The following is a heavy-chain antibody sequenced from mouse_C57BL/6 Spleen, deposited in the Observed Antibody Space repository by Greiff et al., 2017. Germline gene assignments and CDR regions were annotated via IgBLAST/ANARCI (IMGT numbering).Heavy chain of an antibody. Sequence: VQRVESGAELVKPGASVKMSCKASGYTFTTYPIEWMKQNHGKSLEWIGNFHPYNDDTKYNEKFKGKATLTVEKSSSTVYLELSRLTSDDSAVYYCARRVYCSSYDYFDYWGQGTTLTVSS. CDR2: FHPYNDDT. D-gene: IGHD1-1*01. V-gene: IGHV1-47*01. CDR3: ARRVYCSSYDYFDY. CDR1: GYTFTTYP. J-gene: IGHJ2*01.